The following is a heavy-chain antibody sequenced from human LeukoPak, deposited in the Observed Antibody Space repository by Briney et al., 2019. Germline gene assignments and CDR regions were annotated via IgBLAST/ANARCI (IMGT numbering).Heavy chain of an antibody. CDR2: IIVIVGST. Sequence: PGGSLRLSCAASGFTFSSYAMSCVRQAPGKGLEWVSAIIVIVGSTYYADSVKGRFTISRDNSKKTLYLQINSLRAEDTAVYYCAKEGYSSSWTVRYYYYMDVWGKGTTVTVSS. CDR1: GFTFSSYA. D-gene: IGHD6-13*01. J-gene: IGHJ6*03. CDR3: AKEGYSSSWTVRYYYYMDV. V-gene: IGHV3-23*01.